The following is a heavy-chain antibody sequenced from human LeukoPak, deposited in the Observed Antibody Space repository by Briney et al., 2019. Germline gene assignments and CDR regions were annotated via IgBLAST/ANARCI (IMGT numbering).Heavy chain of an antibody. D-gene: IGHD2-2*02. CDR2: IYYSGST. J-gene: IGHJ6*03. Sequence: PSETLSLTCTVSGGSISSSSYYWGWIRQPPGKGLEWIGSIYYSGSTYYNPSLKSRVTISVDTSKNQFSLKLSSVTAADTAVYYCAGESGYCSSTSCYNYMDVWGKGTTVTVSS. CDR3: AGESGYCSSTSCYNYMDV. CDR1: GGSISSSSYY. V-gene: IGHV4-39*07.